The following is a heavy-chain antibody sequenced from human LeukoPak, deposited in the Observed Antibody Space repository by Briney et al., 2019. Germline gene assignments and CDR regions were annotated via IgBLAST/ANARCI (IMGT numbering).Heavy chain of an antibody. J-gene: IGHJ6*02. CDR2: IIPILGIA. D-gene: IGHD2-2*02. V-gene: IGHV1-69*04. Sequence: ASVKVSCKASGGTFSSYAISWVRQAPGQGLEWMGRIIPILGIANYAQKFQGRVTITADKSTSTAYMELSSLRSEDTAVYYCAGNIVVVPAAIRDYYYYGMDVWGQGTTVTVSS. CDR1: GGTFSSYA. CDR3: AGNIVVVPAAIRDYYYYGMDV.